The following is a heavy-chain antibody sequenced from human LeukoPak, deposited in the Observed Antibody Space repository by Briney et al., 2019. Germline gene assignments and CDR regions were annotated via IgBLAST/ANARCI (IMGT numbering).Heavy chain of an antibody. CDR2: ISGSGGST. CDR1: GFTFSSYA. J-gene: IGHJ4*02. Sequence: GGSLRLSCAASGFTFSSYAMSWVRQAPGKGLEWVSAISGSGGSTYYADSVKGRFTISRDNSKNTLYLQMNSLRAEDTAVYYCVKGYYDYVWGSYYFGYWGQGTLVTVSS. CDR3: VKGYYDYVWGSYYFGY. D-gene: IGHD3-16*01. V-gene: IGHV3-23*01.